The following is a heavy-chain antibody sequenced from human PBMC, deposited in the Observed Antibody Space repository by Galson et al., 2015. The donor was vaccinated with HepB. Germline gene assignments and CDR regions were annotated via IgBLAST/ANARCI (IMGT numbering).Heavy chain of an antibody. D-gene: IGHD1-26*01. J-gene: IGHJ6*02. Sequence: SLRLSCAASGFTFSSYGMHWVRQAPGKGLEWVAVISGSGGSTYYADSVKGRFTISRDNSKNTLYLQMNSLRAEDTAVYYCAKEVGATLYYYYYYGMDVWGQGTTVTVSS. CDR3: AKEVGATLYYYYYYGMDV. V-gene: IGHV3-23*01. CDR2: ISGSGGST. CDR1: GFTFSSYG.